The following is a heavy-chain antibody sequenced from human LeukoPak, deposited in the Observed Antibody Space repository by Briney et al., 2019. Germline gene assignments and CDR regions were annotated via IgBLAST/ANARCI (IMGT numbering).Heavy chain of an antibody. CDR3: ARDRTTVTIFDY. CDR1: GYSFTDYY. Sequence: ASVKVSCKASGYSFTDYYIHWVRQAPGQGLEWMGWINPNSGGTNYAQMFQGRVTMTWDTSISTAYMELSRLRSDDTAAYYCARDRTTVTIFDYWGQGTLVTVSS. J-gene: IGHJ4*02. CDR2: INPNSGGT. D-gene: IGHD4-11*01. V-gene: IGHV1-2*02.